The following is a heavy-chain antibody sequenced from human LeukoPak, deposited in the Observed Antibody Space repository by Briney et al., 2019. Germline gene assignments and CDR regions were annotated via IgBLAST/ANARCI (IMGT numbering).Heavy chain of an antibody. V-gene: IGHV3-74*01. CDR1: GFTFGSYW. J-gene: IGHJ5*02. D-gene: IGHD4-11*01. CDR2: INSDGSST. Sequence: GSLRLSCAASGFTFGSYWMHWVRQAPGKGLVWVSRINSDGSSTSYADSVKGRFTISRDNAKNTLYLQMNSLRAEDTAVYYCARVRLQSANWFDPWGQGTLVTVSS. CDR3: ARVRLQSANWFDP.